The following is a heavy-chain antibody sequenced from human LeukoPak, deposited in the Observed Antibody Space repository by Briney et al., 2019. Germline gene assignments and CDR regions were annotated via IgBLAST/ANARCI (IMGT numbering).Heavy chain of an antibody. CDR2: ISYDGSNK. CDR1: GFTFSSCG. CDR3: AKEGVSYGLDY. V-gene: IGHV3-30*18. Sequence: GSLRLSCAASGFTFSSCGMHWVRQAPGKGLEWVAVISYDGSNKYHADSVKGRFTISRDNSKNTLYLQMNSLRAEDTAVYYCAKEGVSYGLDYWGQGTLVTVSS. D-gene: IGHD3-16*01. J-gene: IGHJ4*02.